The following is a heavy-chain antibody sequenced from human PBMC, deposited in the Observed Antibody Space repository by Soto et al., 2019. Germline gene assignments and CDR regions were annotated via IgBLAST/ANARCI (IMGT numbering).Heavy chain of an antibody. J-gene: IGHJ5*02. CDR2: IDPSDSYT. CDR3: ARVVPAANNWFDP. V-gene: IGHV5-10-1*01. Sequence: GESLKISCKGSGYSFTSYWISWVRQMPGKGLEWMGRIDPSDSYTNYSPSFQGHVTISADKSISTAYLQWSSLKASDTAMYYCARVVPAANNWFDPWGQGTLVTVSS. D-gene: IGHD2-2*01. CDR1: GYSFTSYW.